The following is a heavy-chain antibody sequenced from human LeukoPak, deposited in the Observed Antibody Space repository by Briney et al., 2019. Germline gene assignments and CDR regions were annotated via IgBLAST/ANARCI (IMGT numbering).Heavy chain of an antibody. J-gene: IGHJ4*02. V-gene: IGHV3-7*01. CDR2: IKQDGSEK. Sequence: PGGSLRLSCAASGFTFSSYWMTWVRQAPGKGLEWVANIKQDGSEKYYVDSVKGRFTISRDNAKNSLYLQMNSLRDEDTAVYYCVRDSGFYSGSYFGFDYWGQGTLVTVSS. CDR3: VRDSGFYSGSYFGFDY. D-gene: IGHD1-26*01. CDR1: GFTFSSYW.